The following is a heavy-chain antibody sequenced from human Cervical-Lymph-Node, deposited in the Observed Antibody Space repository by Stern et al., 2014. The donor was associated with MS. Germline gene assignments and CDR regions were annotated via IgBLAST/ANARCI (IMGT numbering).Heavy chain of an antibody. D-gene: IGHD6-19*01. CDR1: GFTF. CDR3: GGGSGWTVDR. CDR2: INQDGTET. Sequence: EVHLVESGGDLVQPGGSLRLSCAASGFTFMSWVRQAPGKGLEWVANINQDGTETNYVDSVKGRFTISRDNAKNLLYLQMNSLRVEDTAMYYCGGGSGWTVDRWGQGTLVTVSS. J-gene: IGHJ1*01. V-gene: IGHV3-7*01.